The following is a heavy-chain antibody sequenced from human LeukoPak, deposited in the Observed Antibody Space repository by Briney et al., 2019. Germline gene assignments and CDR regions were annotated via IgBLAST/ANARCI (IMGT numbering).Heavy chain of an antibody. Sequence: GGSLRLSCAASGFTYSDYYMSWVRQAPGKGLEWVSAISGSGGSTYYADSVKGRFTTSRDNSKNTLYLQMNSLRAEDTAVYYCAKPGGLEVIASDFDYWGQGTLVTVSS. CDR1: GFTYSDYY. CDR2: ISGSGGST. V-gene: IGHV3-23*01. CDR3: AKPGGLEVIASDFDY. J-gene: IGHJ4*02. D-gene: IGHD2-21*01.